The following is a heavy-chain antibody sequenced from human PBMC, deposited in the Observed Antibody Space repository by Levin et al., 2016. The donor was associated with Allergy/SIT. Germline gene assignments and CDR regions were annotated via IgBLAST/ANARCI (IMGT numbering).Heavy chain of an antibody. V-gene: IGHV3-73*01. D-gene: IGHD4-17*01. Sequence: GESLKISCAASGFTFSSYGMHWVRQAPGKGLEWVGRIRSKANSYATAYAASVKGRFTISRDDSKNTAYLQMNSLKTEDTAVYYCTTLTPYGDYHGYWGQGTLVTVSS. CDR2: IRSKANSYAT. CDR1: GFTFSSYG. CDR3: TTLTPYGDYHGY. J-gene: IGHJ4*02.